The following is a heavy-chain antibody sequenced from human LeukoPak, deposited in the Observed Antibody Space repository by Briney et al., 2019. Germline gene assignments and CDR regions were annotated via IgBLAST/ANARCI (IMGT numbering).Heavy chain of an antibody. CDR2: IHYSGRT. J-gene: IGHJ5*02. CDR3: AKDFDRNWFDP. V-gene: IGHV4-39*07. CDR1: GGSISSSTSYY. Sequence: SETLSLTCTVSGGSISSSTSYYWGWIRQPPGKGLEWIGSIHYSGRTYYNPSLESRVTISVDTSRNQFSLKLNSVTAADTAVFYCAKDFDRNWFDPWGQGTLVTVSS.